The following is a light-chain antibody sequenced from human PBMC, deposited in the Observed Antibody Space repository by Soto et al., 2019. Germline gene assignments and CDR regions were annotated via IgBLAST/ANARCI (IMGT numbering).Light chain of an antibody. CDR1: SSDIGTYNY. V-gene: IGLV2-14*01. J-gene: IGLJ3*02. CDR3: SSYTSSGTHWV. Sequence: QSALTQPASVSGSPGQSITISCTGSSSDIGTYNYLSWYQQHPGKAPKLMIYEVSDRPSGISNRFSGSKSGNTASLTISGLQAEDEADYYRSSYTSSGTHWVFGGGTKVTVL. CDR2: EVS.